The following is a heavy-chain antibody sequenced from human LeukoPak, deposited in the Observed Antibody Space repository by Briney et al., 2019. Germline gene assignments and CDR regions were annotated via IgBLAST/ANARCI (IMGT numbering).Heavy chain of an antibody. J-gene: IGHJ3*02. D-gene: IGHD2-15*01. CDR2: ISSSGSTI. V-gene: IGHV3-48*03. CDR3: ARDNGYCSGGSCYDDAFDI. Sequence: GGSLRLSCAASGFTFSSYEMNWVRQAPGKGLEWVSYISSSGSTIYYADSVKGRFTISRDNAKNSLYLQMNSLRAEDTAVYYCARDNGYCSGGSCYDDAFDIWGQGTMVTVSS. CDR1: GFTFSSYE.